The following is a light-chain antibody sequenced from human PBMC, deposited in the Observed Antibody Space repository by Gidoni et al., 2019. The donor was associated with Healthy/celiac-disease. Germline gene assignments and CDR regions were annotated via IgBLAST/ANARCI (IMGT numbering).Light chain of an antibody. V-gene: IGLV2-14*01. Sequence: QSALLQPPFVPWSPGRPLTIPCTGTSSDVGVYTYVTWYQQHPGKYAKFMIYEVSHRPSGVSNRLSGSKSGNTAALTISGLQAEDEADDYCSSYTSSSTLEGVFGGGTKLTVL. CDR2: EVS. J-gene: IGLJ2*01. CDR3: SSYTSSSTLEGV. CDR1: SSDVGVYTY.